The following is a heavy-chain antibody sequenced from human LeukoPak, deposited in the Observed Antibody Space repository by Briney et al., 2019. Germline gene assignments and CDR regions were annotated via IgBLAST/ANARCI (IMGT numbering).Heavy chain of an antibody. CDR2: IKSKADGGTT. D-gene: IGHD2/OR15-2a*01. CDR1: GFTFSNAW. Sequence: GGSLRLSCTASGFTFSNAWMSWVRQAPGKGLEWVGRIKSKADGGTTDYAAPVGGRFTISRDDSKNTLYLQMNSLKTEDTAVYYCTTEYYASGALTPIDYWGQGTLVTVSS. J-gene: IGHJ4*02. CDR3: TTEYYASGALTPIDY. V-gene: IGHV3-15*01.